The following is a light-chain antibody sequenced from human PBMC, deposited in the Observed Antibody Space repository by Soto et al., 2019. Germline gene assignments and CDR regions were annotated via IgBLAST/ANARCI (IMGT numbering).Light chain of an antibody. CDR3: QQYKSYSGT. J-gene: IGKJ1*01. Sequence: DIQMTQSPSTLSASVGDRVTITCRASQSISSWLAWYQQKPGKAPKLLIYKASSLESGVPSRFSGSGSGTEFTLTISSLQPDDFATYYCQQYKSYSGTCGQGTKVEIK. CDR2: KAS. CDR1: QSISSW. V-gene: IGKV1-5*03.